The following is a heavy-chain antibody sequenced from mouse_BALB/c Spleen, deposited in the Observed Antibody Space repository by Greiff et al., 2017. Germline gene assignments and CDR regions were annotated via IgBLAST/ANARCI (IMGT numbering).Heavy chain of an antibody. CDR2: ISSGSSTI. CDR3: ARDYGNHYLDY. CDR1: GFTFSSFG. V-gene: IGHV5-17*02. J-gene: IGHJ2*01. D-gene: IGHD2-1*01. Sequence: EVKLMESGGGLVQPGGSRKLSCAASGFTFSSFGMHWVRQAPEKGLEWVAYISSGSSTIYYADTVKGRFTISRDNPKNTLFLQMTSLRSEDTAMYYCARDYGNHYLDYWGQGTTLTVSS.